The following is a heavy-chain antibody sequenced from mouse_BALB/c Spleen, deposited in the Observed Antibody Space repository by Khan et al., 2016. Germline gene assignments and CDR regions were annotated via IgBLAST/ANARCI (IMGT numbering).Heavy chain of an antibody. J-gene: IGHJ3*01. CDR1: GYTFTNYW. CDR2: IYPGGGYT. D-gene: IGHD2-4*01. Sequence: QVQLQQSGAELVRPGTSVKMSCKAAGYTFTNYWIGWVKQRPGHDLEWIGDIYPGGGYTNYNEKFKGKATLTADTSSSTAYMQLSSLTSEDSASYYCARGWYDYDWFAYWGQGTLVTVSA. CDR3: ARGWYDYDWFAY. V-gene: IGHV1-63*02.